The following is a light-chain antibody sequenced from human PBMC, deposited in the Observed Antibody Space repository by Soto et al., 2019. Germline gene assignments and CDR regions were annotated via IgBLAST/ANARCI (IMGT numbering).Light chain of an antibody. CDR2: AAS. CDR1: QIVSVNS. CDR3: QQYGGSPFT. J-gene: IGKJ3*01. V-gene: IGKV3-20*01. Sequence: IVMTQSPAALSVSPGDSATLSCRASQIVSVNSLAWYQQKGGQAPRLLIYAASTRATGVPDRFSGTGSGTDFALTISRLETDDSAVYYCQQYGGSPFTFGPGTKVDIK.